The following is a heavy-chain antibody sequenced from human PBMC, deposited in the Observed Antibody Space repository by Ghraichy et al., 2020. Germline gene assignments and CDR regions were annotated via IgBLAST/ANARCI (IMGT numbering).Heavy chain of an antibody. Sequence: ASVKVSCKVSGYTLTELSMHWVRQAPGKGLEWMGGFDPEDGETIYAQKFQGRVTMTEDTSTDTAYMELSSLRSEDTAVYYCATVPSSSWFYYMDVWGKGTTVTVSS. CDR1: GYTLTELS. CDR2: FDPEDGET. CDR3: ATVPSSSWFYYMDV. J-gene: IGHJ6*03. D-gene: IGHD6-13*01. V-gene: IGHV1-24*01.